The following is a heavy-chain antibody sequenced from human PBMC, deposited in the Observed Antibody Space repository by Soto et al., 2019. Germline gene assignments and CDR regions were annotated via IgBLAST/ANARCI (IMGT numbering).Heavy chain of an antibody. CDR3: AKDPSYYGGNLRGSYFDY. CDR1: GFTFSTCA. V-gene: IGHV3-23*01. D-gene: IGHD2-21*01. J-gene: IGHJ4*02. CDR2: IGGSGGRT. Sequence: GGSLRLSCAASGFTFSTCAMSWVRQAPGKGLEWVSSIGGSGGRTYQADSVKGRFTISRDDSKNTLYLQMNSLRAEDTAVYFCAKDPSYYGGNLRGSYFDYWGQGTLVTVSS.